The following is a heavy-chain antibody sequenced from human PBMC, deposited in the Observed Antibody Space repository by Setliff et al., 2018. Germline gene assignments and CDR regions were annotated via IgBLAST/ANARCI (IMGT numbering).Heavy chain of an antibody. D-gene: IGHD1-26*01. CDR3: ARVSSSGSYYLAMPAAFDI. CDR1: GFTFSSYW. J-gene: IGHJ3*02. Sequence: GGSLRLSCAASGFTFSSYWMHWVRQAPGKGLVWVSRINSDESSTSYADSVKGRFTISRDNAKNTLYLQMNSLRAEDTAVYYCARVSSSGSYYLAMPAAFDIWGQGTMVTVSS. V-gene: IGHV3-74*01. CDR2: INSDESST.